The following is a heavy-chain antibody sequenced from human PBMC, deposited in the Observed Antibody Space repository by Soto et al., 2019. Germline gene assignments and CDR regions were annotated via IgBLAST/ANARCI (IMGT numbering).Heavy chain of an antibody. CDR1: GGSISSYY. CDR2: IYYSGST. D-gene: IGHD3-22*01. J-gene: IGHJ3*02. Sequence: QVQLQESGPGLVKPSETLSLTCTVSGGSISSYYWSWIRQPPGKGLEWIGYIYYSGSTNYNPSLKRPVPVSVHTSQSQFSLKLSCVTAADTAVYYCARDSAYSSGYAAFDIWGQGTMVTVSS. V-gene: IGHV4-59*01. CDR3: ARDSAYSSGYAAFDI.